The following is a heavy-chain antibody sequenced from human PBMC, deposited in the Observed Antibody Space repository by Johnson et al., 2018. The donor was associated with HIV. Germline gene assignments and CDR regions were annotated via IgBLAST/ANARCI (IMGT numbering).Heavy chain of an antibody. CDR2: IYSGGST. J-gene: IGHJ3*02. Sequence: QVQLVESGGGVVKPGRSLRLSCAVSGFTFRSYGVHWVRQAPGKGLEWVSVIYSGGSTYYADSVKGRFTISRDNSKNTLYLQMNSLRAEDTALYYCARLSGYYVYDAFDIWGQGTMVTVSS. CDR3: ARLSGYYVYDAFDI. V-gene: IGHV3-NL1*01. D-gene: IGHD3-3*01. CDR1: GFTFRSYG.